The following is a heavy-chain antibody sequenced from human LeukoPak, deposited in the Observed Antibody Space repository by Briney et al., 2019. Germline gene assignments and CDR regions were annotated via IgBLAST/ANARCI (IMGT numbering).Heavy chain of an antibody. CDR1: GFTFSRYA. CDR2: ISDSGGYT. CDR3: AKDGVWIQLWLQGLGLD. Sequence: GGSLRLSCAVSGFTFSRYAMTWVRQAPGKGLEWVSIISDSGGYTDYADSVKGRFTISRDNSKNTLYLQMNSLRAEDTAVYYCAKDGVWIQLWLQGLGLDWGQGTLVTVSS. D-gene: IGHD5-18*01. V-gene: IGHV3-23*01. J-gene: IGHJ4*02.